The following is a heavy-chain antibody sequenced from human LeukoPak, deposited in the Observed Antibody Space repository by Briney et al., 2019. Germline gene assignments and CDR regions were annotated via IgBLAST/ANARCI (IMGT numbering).Heavy chain of an antibody. D-gene: IGHD6-19*01. CDR1: GHTFTSYY. CDR3: ARGSSGWYSVAY. V-gene: IGHV1-46*01. J-gene: IGHJ4*02. CDR2: INPSGGST. Sequence: ASVKVSCKASGHTFTSYYMHWVRQAPGQGLEWMGIINPSGGSTSYAQEFQGRVTMTRDTSTSTVYMELSSLRSEDTAVYYCARGSSGWYSVAYWGQGTLVTVSS.